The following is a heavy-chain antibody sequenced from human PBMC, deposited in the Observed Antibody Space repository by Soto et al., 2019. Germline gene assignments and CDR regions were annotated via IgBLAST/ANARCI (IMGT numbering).Heavy chain of an antibody. V-gene: IGHV4-59*01. CDR1: GGSISSYY. Sequence: SETLSLTCTVSGGSISSYYWSWIRQPPGKGLEWIGYIYHSGSTNYNPSLKSRVTISVDTSKNQFSLKLSSVTAADTAVYYCARSTAPDYYDSSGYTFDYWGQGTLVTAPQ. J-gene: IGHJ4*02. D-gene: IGHD3-22*01. CDR3: ARSTAPDYYDSSGYTFDY. CDR2: IYHSGST.